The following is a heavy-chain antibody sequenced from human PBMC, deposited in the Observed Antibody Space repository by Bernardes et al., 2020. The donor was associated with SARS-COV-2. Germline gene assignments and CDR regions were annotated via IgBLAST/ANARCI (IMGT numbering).Heavy chain of an antibody. V-gene: IGHV4-39*01. J-gene: IGHJ6*02. CDR3: AGSSCGHDCYIDGLRTWDYEMDV. D-gene: IGHD2-21*02. CDR1: GGSISSTNYY. CDR2: IYSSANT. Sequence: SETLSLTCTVSGGSISSTNYYWGWRPQPPGKGLEWIESIYSSANTYYNPSLQSRVIKAEDPATHQFSLMLTSATAAATAVYYCAGSSCGHDCYIDGLRTWDYEMDVWGQGTPVTVSS.